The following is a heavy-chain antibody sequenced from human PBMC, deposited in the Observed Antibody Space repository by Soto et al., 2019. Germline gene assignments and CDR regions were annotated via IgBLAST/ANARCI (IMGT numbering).Heavy chain of an antibody. CDR2: ISYSGTT. CDR3: ARRRGGVVAMENWFDP. V-gene: IGHV4-39*01. CDR1: SGSISSSSYY. J-gene: IGHJ5*02. Sequence: QLQLQESGPGLVKPSETLSLTCTVSSGSISSSSYYWGWIRQSPGKGLEWIGTISYSGTTYYNPSLKSRVTISVDTSKNQFALNLSSVTAADTAVYYCARRRGGVVAMENWFDPWGQGTLVTVSS. D-gene: IGHD3-22*01.